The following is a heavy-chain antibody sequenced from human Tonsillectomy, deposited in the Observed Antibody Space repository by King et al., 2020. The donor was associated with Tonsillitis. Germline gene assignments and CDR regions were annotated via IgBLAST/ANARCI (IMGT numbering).Heavy chain of an antibody. CDR3: AKGRRYDFWSGYYYSSAFDI. CDR2: ISGSGGST. Sequence: DAQLVQSGGGLVQPGGSLRLSCAASGFTFSSYAMSWVRQAPGKGLEWVSAISGSGGSTYYADSVKGRFTISRDNSKNTLYLQMNSLRAEDTAVYYCAKGRRYDFWSGYYYSSAFDIWGQGTMVTVSS. CDR1: GFTFSSYA. J-gene: IGHJ3*02. V-gene: IGHV3-23*04. D-gene: IGHD3-3*01.